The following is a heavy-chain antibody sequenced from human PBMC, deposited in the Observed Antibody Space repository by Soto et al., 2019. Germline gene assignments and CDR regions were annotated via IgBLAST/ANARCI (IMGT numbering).Heavy chain of an antibody. CDR1: GFSVSIYT. CDR2: ISSSGTYI. V-gene: IGHV3-21*01. J-gene: IGHJ6*02. CDR3: ARLEPLRIIDGDYYGMDV. Sequence: GGALRRCCAASGFSVSIYTMNWVRQAPGKGLEWVSSISSSGTYIYYADSVNGRFTISRDNAKNSLYLQMNSLRADDTAVYYCARLEPLRIIDGDYYGMDVWGQGTTVTVSS. D-gene: IGHD3-16*01.